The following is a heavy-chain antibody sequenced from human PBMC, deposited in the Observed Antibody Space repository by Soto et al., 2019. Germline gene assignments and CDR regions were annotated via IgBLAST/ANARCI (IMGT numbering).Heavy chain of an antibody. CDR2: IYYSGST. V-gene: IGHV4-61*01. CDR1: GGSVSSGSYY. CDR3: AKGCCSGGSCCGFDY. J-gene: IGHJ4*02. Sequence: QVQLQESGPGLVKPSETLSLTCTVSGGSVSSGSYYWSWIRQPPGKGLEWIGYIYYSGSTNYNPSLKTRLTIXLDPSXXQCSLKLSSVTAADTAVYYCAKGCCSGGSCCGFDYWGQGTLVTVSS. D-gene: IGHD2-15*01.